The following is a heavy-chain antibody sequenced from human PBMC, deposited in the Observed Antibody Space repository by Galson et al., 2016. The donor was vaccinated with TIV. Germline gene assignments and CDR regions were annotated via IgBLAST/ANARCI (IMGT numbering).Heavy chain of an antibody. CDR2: IDWDDDT. V-gene: IGHV2-70*17. CDR3: VRTWGLYEYDSRDSVFDI. D-gene: IGHD3-16*01. CDR1: GFSLSTSEMC. J-gene: IGHJ3*02. Sequence: PALVKPTQTLTLTCTFSGFSLSTSEMCVGWIRQPPGKALEWLARIDWDDDTFYSTFLRTRLTVSKDTSKNQVVLTMTNMDPEDTATYDCVRTWGLYEYDSRDSVFDIWGQGKMVTVSS.